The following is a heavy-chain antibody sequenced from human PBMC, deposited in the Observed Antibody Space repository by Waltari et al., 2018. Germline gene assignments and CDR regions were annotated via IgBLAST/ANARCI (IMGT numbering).Heavy chain of an antibody. D-gene: IGHD1-26*01. J-gene: IGHJ6*02. Sequence: EVQLVESGGGLVQPGRSLRLSCAASGFTFDDYAMHWVWQAPGKGLEWVSGISWNSGSIGYADSVKGRFTISRDNAKNSLYLQMNSLRAEDTALYYCAKDIAVQGDYYYYGMDVWGQGTTVTVSS. CDR2: ISWNSGSI. CDR3: AKDIAVQGDYYYYGMDV. CDR1: GFTFDDYA. V-gene: IGHV3-9*01.